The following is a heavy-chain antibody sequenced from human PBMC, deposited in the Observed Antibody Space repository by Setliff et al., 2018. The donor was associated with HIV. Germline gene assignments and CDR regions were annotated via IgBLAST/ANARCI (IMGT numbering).Heavy chain of an antibody. V-gene: IGHV4-34*01. CDR1: GGSFSEYY. Sequence: LSLTCAVYGGSFSEYYWSWIRQSSGKGLEWIGDINHSGSTHYNPPLKSRATISVDTSKNQFSLRLNSVTAADTAVYYCARGATLLPGYSDRWEYFYMDVWGKGTTVTVSS. CDR2: INHSGST. CDR3: ARGATLLPGYSDRWEYFYMDV. D-gene: IGHD5-12*01. J-gene: IGHJ6*03.